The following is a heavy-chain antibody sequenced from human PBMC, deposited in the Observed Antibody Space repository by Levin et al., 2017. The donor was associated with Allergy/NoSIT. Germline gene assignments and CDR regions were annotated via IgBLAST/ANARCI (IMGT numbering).Heavy chain of an antibody. V-gene: IGHV1-2*02. J-gene: IGHJ4*02. Sequence: AASVKVSCKAAGYTFTDHYMHWVRQAPGQGLEWMGWVNCNSGDTHYAQKFQDRVTMTRDTSITTAYIEVSSLRFDDTALYFCARNDYGDYVQNFDYWGQGTLVTVSS. CDR3: ARNDYGDYVQNFDY. CDR1: GYTFTDHY. CDR2: VNCNSGDT. D-gene: IGHD4-17*01.